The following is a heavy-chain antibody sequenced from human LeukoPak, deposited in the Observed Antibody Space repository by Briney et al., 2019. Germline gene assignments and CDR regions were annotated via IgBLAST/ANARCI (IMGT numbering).Heavy chain of an antibody. CDR1: GASISSGDYY. V-gene: IGHV4-30-4*01. CDR2: IYYSGST. J-gene: IGHJ4*02. D-gene: IGHD6-19*01. Sequence: SETLSLTCTVSGASISSGDYYWSWIRQPPGKGLEWSGYIYYSGSTYYNPSLKSRITISVDTSKHQFSLKLSSVTAADTAVYYCARMHASGRYDDYWGQGTLVTVSS. CDR3: ARMHASGRYDDY.